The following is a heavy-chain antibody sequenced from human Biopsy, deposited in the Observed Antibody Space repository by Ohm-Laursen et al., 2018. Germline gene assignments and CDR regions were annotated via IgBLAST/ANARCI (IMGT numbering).Heavy chain of an antibody. CDR1: GYTFTSHD. J-gene: IGHJ4*02. V-gene: IGHV1-8*01. Sequence: GSSVKVSCKASGYTFTSHDINWVRQATGQGLEWMGWVSPNTGNTVYAQRFQDRVTMTSDTSTGTAYMELTSLTSDDTAVYFCARWETTPGRSLDSWGQGTLVAVSS. CDR2: VSPNTGNT. CDR3: ARWETTPGRSLDS. D-gene: IGHD1-26*01.